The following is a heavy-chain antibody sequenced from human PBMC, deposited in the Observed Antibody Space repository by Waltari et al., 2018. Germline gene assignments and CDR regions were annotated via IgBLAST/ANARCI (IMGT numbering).Heavy chain of an antibody. V-gene: IGHV3-49*04. CDR1: GFTFGDYA. D-gene: IGHD3-16*02. Sequence: EVQLVESGGGLVQPGRSLRLSCTASGFTFGDYAMSWVRQAPGKGLEWVGFIRSKAYGGTTEYAASVKGRFTISRDDSKSIAYLQMNSLKTEDTAVYYCTRDYYDYIWGSYRWVDVWGKGTTVTVSS. CDR3: TRDYYDYIWGSYRWVDV. J-gene: IGHJ6*04. CDR2: IRSKAYGGTT.